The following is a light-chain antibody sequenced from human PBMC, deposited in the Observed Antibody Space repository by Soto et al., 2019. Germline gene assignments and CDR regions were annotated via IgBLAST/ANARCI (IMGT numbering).Light chain of an antibody. CDR1: QSVSSN. CDR2: GAS. Sequence: EIVMTQSPATLSVSPGERATLSCRASQSVSSNLAWYQQKPGQAPRLLIYGASTRATGIPARFSGSGSGTEFTLPISSLQSEDFAVYYCQQYNNCPYTLGQGTNLEIK. J-gene: IGKJ2*01. CDR3: QQYNNCPYT. V-gene: IGKV3-15*01.